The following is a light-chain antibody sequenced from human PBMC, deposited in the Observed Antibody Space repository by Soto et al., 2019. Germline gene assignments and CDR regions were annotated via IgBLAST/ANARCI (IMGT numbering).Light chain of an antibody. J-gene: IGKJ2*01. CDR3: QQSYSTPPEMYT. CDR2: AAS. V-gene: IGKV1-39*01. Sequence: DIQMTQSPSTLSGSVGDRVTITCRASQTISSWLAWYQQKPGKAPTLLIYAASSLQSGVPSRLSGSGSGTDFTLTISSLQPEDFATYYCQQSYSTPPEMYTFGQGT. CDR1: QTISSW.